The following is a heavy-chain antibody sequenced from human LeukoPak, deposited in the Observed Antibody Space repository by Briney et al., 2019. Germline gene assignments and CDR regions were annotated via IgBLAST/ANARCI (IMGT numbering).Heavy chain of an antibody. J-gene: IGHJ4*02. D-gene: IGHD3-22*01. Sequence: GGSLRLSCAASGFTFSSYGMSWVRQAPGKGLEWVSAISGSGDSTYYADSVKGRFTSSRDNSKTTLYLQMNSLRAEDTAVYYCAKVGYYNDSSGYYLDYFDYWGQGTLVTVSS. CDR1: GFTFSSYG. CDR2: ISGSGDST. V-gene: IGHV3-23*01. CDR3: AKVGYYNDSSGYYLDYFDY.